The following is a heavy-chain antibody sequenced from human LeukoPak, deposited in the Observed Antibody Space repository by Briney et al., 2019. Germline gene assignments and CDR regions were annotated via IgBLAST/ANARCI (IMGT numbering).Heavy chain of an antibody. CDR2: IYYSGST. CDR1: GGSISSGGYY. J-gene: IGHJ4*02. D-gene: IGHD4-17*01. CDR3: ARGTVTTSPFDY. V-gene: IGHV4-31*03. Sequence: SETLSLTCTVSGGSISSGGYYWSWIRQHPGKGLEWIGYIYYSGSTYYNPSLKSRVTISVDTSKNQFSLKLSSVTAADTAVYYCARGTVTTSPFDYWGQGTLVTVSS.